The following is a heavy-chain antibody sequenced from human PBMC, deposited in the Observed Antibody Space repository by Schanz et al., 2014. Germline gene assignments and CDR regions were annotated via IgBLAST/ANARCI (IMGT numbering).Heavy chain of an antibody. V-gene: IGHV1-69*04. D-gene: IGHD2-2*01. CDR3: ARDRRRYCSTASCLHDNWFDP. CDR1: GGTFSSDT. Sequence: QVQLVQSGAEVKKPGSSVKVSCKASGGTFSSDTFSWVRQAPGQGLEWMGRIISILGIANYAQKFQGRVTITADKSTSTAYMELSSLKSEDTAVYYCARDRRRYCSTASCLHDNWFDPWGQGTLVIVSS. J-gene: IGHJ5*02. CDR2: IISILGIA.